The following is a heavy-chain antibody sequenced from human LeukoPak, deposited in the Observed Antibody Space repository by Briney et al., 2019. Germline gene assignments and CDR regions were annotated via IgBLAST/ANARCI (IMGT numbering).Heavy chain of an antibody. CDR2: VSYDGNTK. J-gene: IGHJ4*02. CDR3: EKEFASGYQDY. D-gene: IGHD3-3*01. CDR1: GFTFRSYG. V-gene: IGHV3-30*18. Sequence: PGGSLRLSCAATGFTFRSYGMHWVRQAPGKGLEWVAVVSYDGNTKYYADSVKGRITISRDNSKNTLYLQMNSLRAEDTAVYYCEKEFASGYQDYWGQGTLVTVSS.